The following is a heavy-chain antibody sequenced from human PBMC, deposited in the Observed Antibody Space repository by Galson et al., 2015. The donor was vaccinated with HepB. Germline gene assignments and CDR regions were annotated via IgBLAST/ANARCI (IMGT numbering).Heavy chain of an antibody. CDR2: IKSKTDGGTT. D-gene: IGHD3-3*01. CDR1: GFTFSNAW. J-gene: IGHJ4*02. V-gene: IGHV3-15*01. CDR3: TTDNGRLTYYDFWSGYQSRPAY. Sequence: LRLSCAASGFTFSNAWMSWVRQAPGKGLKWVGRIKSKTDGGTTDYAAPVKGRFTISRDDSKNTLYLQMNSLKTEDTAVYYCTTDNGRLTYYDFWSGYQSRPAYWGQGTLVTVSS.